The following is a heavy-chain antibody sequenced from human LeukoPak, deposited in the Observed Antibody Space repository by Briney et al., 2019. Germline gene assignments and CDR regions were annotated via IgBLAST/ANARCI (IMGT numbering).Heavy chain of an antibody. CDR3: AKVMTRTMVRGVPPSDY. Sequence: GGSLRLSRAASGFTFSSYAMTWVRQAPGKGLEWVSTISGSGGSTYYADSVKGRFTISRDNSKNTLYLQMSSLRAEDTAVYYCAKVMTRTMVRGVPPSDYWGQGTLVTVSS. CDR1: GFTFSSYA. V-gene: IGHV3-23*01. D-gene: IGHD3-10*01. CDR2: ISGSGGST. J-gene: IGHJ4*02.